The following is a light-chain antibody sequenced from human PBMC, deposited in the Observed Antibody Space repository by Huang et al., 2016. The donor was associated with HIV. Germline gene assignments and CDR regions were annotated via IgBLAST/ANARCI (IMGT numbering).Light chain of an antibody. CDR2: WAS. J-gene: IGKJ1*01. CDR3: QQYYSTPRT. Sequence: DIVMTQSPDSLAVSLGERATINCKSSQSVLYSSNNKNYLAWYQQKPGQPPKLLIYWASTRESGVPYRRSGSGSGTDFTLTISSLQAEDVAVYYCQQYYSTPRTFGQGTKVEIK. V-gene: IGKV4-1*01. CDR1: QSVLYSSNNKNY.